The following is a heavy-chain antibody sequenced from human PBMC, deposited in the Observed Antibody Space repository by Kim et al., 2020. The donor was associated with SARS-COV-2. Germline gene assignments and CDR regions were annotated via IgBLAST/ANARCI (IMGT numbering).Heavy chain of an antibody. D-gene: IGHD2-21*02. CDR3: AAGGADFYYYYYYMDV. V-gene: IGHV1-3*01. J-gene: IGHJ6*03. Sequence: KFQGRVTITRDTSASTAYMELSSLRSEDTAVYYCAAGGADFYYYYYYMDVWGKGTTVTVSS.